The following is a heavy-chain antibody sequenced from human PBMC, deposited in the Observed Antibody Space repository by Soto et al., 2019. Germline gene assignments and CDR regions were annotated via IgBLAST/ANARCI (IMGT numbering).Heavy chain of an antibody. J-gene: IGHJ6*02. CDR3: AASIFYYGMDV. V-gene: IGHV5-51*01. CDR1: GYSFSTSS. Sequence: GESLNISCKGSGYSFSTSSIGWVRQMPGKGLEWVGNIHSGDSNARYSPSFQGQVTISVDKSITTTYLEWSSLKATDTAFYYCAASIFYYGMDVWGQGTTVTVSS. CDR2: IHSGDSNA.